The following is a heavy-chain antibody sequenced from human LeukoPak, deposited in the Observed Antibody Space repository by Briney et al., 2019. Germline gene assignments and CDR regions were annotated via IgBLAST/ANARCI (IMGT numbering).Heavy chain of an antibody. CDR1: GGSISSYY. CDR3: ARGRSPAISMVRGVRASSWFDP. V-gene: IGHV4-4*07. CDR2: IYTSGST. Sequence: PSETLSLTCTVSGGSISSYYWSWIRQPAGKGLEWIGRIYTSGSTNYNPSLKSRVTISVDTSKNQFSLKLSSVTAADTAVYYCARGRSPAISMVRGVRASSWFDPWGQGTLVTVPS. J-gene: IGHJ5*02. D-gene: IGHD3-10*01.